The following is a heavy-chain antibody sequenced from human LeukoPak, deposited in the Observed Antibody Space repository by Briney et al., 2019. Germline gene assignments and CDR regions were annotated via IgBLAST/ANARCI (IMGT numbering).Heavy chain of an antibody. Sequence: SETLSLTCSVSDDSITMYYWSWIRQPPGKGLEWIGNINYSGSTNSNPSLKSRATISVDMSRKHFFLDLSSVTAADTAVYYCARAVHYSGTSDQYTGGWYYFDFWGQGTLVTVSS. J-gene: IGHJ4*02. CDR3: ARAVHYSGTSDQYTGGWYYFDF. CDR1: DDSITMYY. CDR2: INYSGST. D-gene: IGHD3-10*01. V-gene: IGHV4-59*01.